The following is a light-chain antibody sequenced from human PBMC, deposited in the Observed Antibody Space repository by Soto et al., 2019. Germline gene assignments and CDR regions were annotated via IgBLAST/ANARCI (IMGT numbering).Light chain of an antibody. CDR2: AAS. V-gene: IGKV1-6*01. CDR3: LLNYAYFWA. CDR1: QGIRSA. Sequence: AIQVTQSPSSLSASVGDRVTITCRTSQGIRSALGWYQQKPGKVPKLLIYAASTLQSGVPSRFSGSGSGRDFTLTISSLQPEDFATYYCLLNYAYFWAFAQGPKVEIK. J-gene: IGKJ1*01.